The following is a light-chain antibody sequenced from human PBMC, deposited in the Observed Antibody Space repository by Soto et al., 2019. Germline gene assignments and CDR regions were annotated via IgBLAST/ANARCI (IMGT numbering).Light chain of an antibody. CDR3: QQYNNWPIT. CDR1: QSVSSN. Sequence: EIVMTQSPATLSVSPGERATLSRRASQSVSSNLAWYQQKPGQAPRLLIYGASTRATGIPARFSGSGSGTEFTLTISSLQSEDFAVYFCQQYNNWPITFGQGTRLEL. J-gene: IGKJ5*01. CDR2: GAS. V-gene: IGKV3-15*01.